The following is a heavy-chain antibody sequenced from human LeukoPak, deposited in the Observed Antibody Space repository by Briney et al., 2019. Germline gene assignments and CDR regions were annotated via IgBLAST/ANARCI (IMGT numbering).Heavy chain of an antibody. Sequence: GGSLRLSCAASGFTFSDYGMSWVRQVPGKGLEWVSAINWNGGSTGYADSVKGRFTISRDNAKNSLYLQMNSLRVEDTALYYCARGGYGSGSPGYWGQGTLVTVSS. CDR3: ARGGYGSGSPGY. D-gene: IGHD3-10*01. CDR2: INWNGGST. V-gene: IGHV3-20*04. J-gene: IGHJ4*02. CDR1: GFTFSDYG.